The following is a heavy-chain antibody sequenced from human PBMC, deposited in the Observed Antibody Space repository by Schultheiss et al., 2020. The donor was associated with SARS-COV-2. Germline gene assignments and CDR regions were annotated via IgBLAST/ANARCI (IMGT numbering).Heavy chain of an antibody. CDR2: ISGDSSFI. D-gene: IGHD1-7*01. CDR1: GFTFSSYE. Sequence: GGSLRLSCAASGFTFSSYEMNWVRQAPGKGLEWVSSISGDSSFIYYADSLKGRFTISRDNAKNSLYLQMNSLRDEDTAVYYCARVGLGESYNWNYVLDYWGQGTLVTVSS. J-gene: IGHJ4*02. CDR3: ARVGLGESYNWNYVLDY. V-gene: IGHV3-21*01.